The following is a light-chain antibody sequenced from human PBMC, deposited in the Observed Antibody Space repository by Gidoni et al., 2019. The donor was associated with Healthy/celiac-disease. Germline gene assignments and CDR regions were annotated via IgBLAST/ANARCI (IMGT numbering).Light chain of an antibody. V-gene: IGLV2-14*03. Sequence: QSALTQHASVSGSPGQSITISCTGTSSDVGGYNYVSWYQQHPGKAPKLMIYYVSNRPSGVSNRFSGSKSGNTASLTISGRQAEDEADYYCSSYTSSSTLVFGGGTKLTVL. J-gene: IGLJ2*01. CDR2: YVS. CDR1: SSDVGGYNY. CDR3: SSYTSSSTLV.